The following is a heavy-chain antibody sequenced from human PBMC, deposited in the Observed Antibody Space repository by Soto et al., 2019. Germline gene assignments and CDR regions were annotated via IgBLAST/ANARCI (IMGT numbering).Heavy chain of an antibody. CDR3: SRGDYVWGSYDFDY. J-gene: IGHJ4*02. Sequence: EVQLVESGGGLVQPGGSLRLSCAASVFTFSSYWMSWVRQAPGKGLEWVVNIKQDGSEKYYVDSVKGRFTISRDNAQNSLYLQIYSLRAVDTAVYYCSRGDYVWGSYDFDYWGQGTLVTVS. D-gene: IGHD3-16*01. V-gene: IGHV3-7*01. CDR1: VFTFSSYW. CDR2: IKQDGSEK.